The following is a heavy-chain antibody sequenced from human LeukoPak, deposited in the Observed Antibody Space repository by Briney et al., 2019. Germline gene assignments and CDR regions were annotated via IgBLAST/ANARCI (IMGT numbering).Heavy chain of an antibody. CDR3: ARGMGDYYDSSGYPEFDP. CDR2: INPNSGGT. V-gene: IGHV1-2*06. CDR1: GYTFTGYY. J-gene: IGHJ5*02. D-gene: IGHD3-22*01. Sequence: ASVKVSCKAPGYTFTGYYMHWVRQAPGQGLEWMGRINPNSGGTNYAQKFQGRVTMTRDTSISTAYMELSRLRSDDTAVYYCARGMGDYYDSSGYPEFDPWGQGTLVTVSS.